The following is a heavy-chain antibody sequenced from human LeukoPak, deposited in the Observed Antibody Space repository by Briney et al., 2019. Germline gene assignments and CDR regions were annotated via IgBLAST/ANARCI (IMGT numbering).Heavy chain of an antibody. V-gene: IGHV1-69*04. CDR1: GYTFTSYD. CDR2: IIPILGIA. Sequence: ASVKVSCKASGYTFTSYDINWVRQAPGQGLEWMGRIIPILGIANYAQKFQGRVTITADKSTSTAYMELSSLRSEDTAVYYCARDATLGEDYDSSGYYDYWGQGTLVTVSS. J-gene: IGHJ4*02. D-gene: IGHD3-22*01. CDR3: ARDATLGEDYDSSGYYDY.